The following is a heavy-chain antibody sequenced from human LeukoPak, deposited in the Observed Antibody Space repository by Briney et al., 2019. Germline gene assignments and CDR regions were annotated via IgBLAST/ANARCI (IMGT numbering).Heavy chain of an antibody. Sequence: PSQTLSLTCTVSGGSISSGDYYWSWIRQPPGKGLEWIGYIYYSGSTYYNPSLKSRVTISVDTSKNQFSLNLSSVTAADTAIYYCARGPTRYYFDYWGQGTLVTVSS. CDR3: ARGPTRYYFDY. V-gene: IGHV4-30-4*01. J-gene: IGHJ4*02. CDR2: IYYSGST. CDR1: GGSISSGDYY.